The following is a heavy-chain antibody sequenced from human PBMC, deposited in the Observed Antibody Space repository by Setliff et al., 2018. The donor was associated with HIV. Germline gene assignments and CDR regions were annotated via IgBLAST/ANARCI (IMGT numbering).Heavy chain of an antibody. D-gene: IGHD6-6*01. CDR2: IHSSSSRI. J-gene: IGHJ4*02. V-gene: IGHV3-48*04. Sequence: PGGSLRLSCAASGFTFSDYSMNWFRQTPGKGLEWVSFIHSSSSRIYYADSVKGRFTVSRDNAKNSLYLQMNNLRAEDTAVYYCGRDPTRALRPVGWGQGTLVTVSS. CDR1: GFTFSDYS. CDR3: GRDPTRALRPVG.